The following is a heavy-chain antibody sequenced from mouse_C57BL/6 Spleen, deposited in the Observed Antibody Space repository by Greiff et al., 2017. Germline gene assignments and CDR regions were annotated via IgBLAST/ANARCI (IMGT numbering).Heavy chain of an antibody. V-gene: IGHV1-52*01. CDR3: ARSRYSNPFDY. CDR1: GYTFTSYW. Sequence: VKLQQPGAELVRPGSSVKLSCKASGYTFTSYWMHWVKQRPIQGLEWIGNIDPSDSETHYNQKFKDKATLTVDKSSSTAYMQLSSLTSEDSAVYYCARSRYSNPFDYWGQGTTLTVSS. J-gene: IGHJ2*01. D-gene: IGHD2-5*01. CDR2: IDPSDSET.